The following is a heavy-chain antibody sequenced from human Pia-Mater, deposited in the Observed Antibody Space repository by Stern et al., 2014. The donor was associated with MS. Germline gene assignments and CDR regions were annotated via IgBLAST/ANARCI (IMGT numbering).Heavy chain of an antibody. CDR2: ISADGTLK. CDR3: AKGDNWRRLNP. CDR1: GFTFSAYG. V-gene: IGHV3-30*18. Sequence: VQLVESGGGVVQPGRSLRLSCAASGFTFSAYGMHWVRQAPGKGLEWVAVISADGTLKLYGDSVKGRFTISRDNSKNTLFLQMNSLRAEDTAVYYCAKGDNWRRLNPWGQGTLVTVSS. D-gene: IGHD1-20*01. J-gene: IGHJ5*02.